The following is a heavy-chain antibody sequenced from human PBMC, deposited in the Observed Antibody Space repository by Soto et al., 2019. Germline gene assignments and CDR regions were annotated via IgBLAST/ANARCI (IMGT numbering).Heavy chain of an antibody. D-gene: IGHD2-8*01. CDR1: DGSVSSGSYY. Sequence: PSETLSLTCTVSDGSVSSGSYYWNWIRQPPGKGLEWIGSTSYSGSTHYNPSLQSRVTISVDTSRNQFSLRLSSVTAADTAVYYCASHRTFWAFDSWGQGTVVTVSS. J-gene: IGHJ4*02. CDR2: TSYSGST. CDR3: ASHRTFWAFDS. V-gene: IGHV4-39*07.